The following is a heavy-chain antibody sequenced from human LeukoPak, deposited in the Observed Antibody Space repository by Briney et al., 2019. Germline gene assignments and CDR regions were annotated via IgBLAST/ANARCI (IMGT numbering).Heavy chain of an antibody. V-gene: IGHV3-9*01. J-gene: IGHJ4*02. CDR2: ISWNSGSI. CDR1: GFTFDDYV. D-gene: IGHD2-15*01. Sequence: GGSLRLSCAASGFTFDDYVMHWVRQAPGKGLEWVSGISWNSGSIGYADSVKGRFTISRDNAKNSLYLQMNSLRAEDTAVYYCARSSSRYCSGGSCYSGVLGYFDYWGQGTLVTVSS. CDR3: ARSSSRYCSGGSCYSGVLGYFDY.